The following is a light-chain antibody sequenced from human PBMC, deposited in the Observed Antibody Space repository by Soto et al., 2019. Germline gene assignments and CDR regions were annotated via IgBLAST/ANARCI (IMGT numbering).Light chain of an antibody. CDR3: QQYNNWPLG. V-gene: IGKV3-15*01. Sequence: EIVMTQSPATLSVSPGETATLSCRASQSVNSKLAWYQQKPGQAPSLLIHDASTMATGIPVRFSGSGSGTEFTLAIRSLQSEDFAVYYCQQYNNWPLGFGGGTKVEIK. J-gene: IGKJ4*01. CDR1: QSVNSK. CDR2: DAS.